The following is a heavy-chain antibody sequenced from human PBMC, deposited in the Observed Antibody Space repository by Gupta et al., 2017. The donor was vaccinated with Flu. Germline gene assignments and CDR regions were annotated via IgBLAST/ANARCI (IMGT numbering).Heavy chain of an antibody. CDR2: ISYDGTYK. D-gene: IGHD2-15*01. Sequence: QVQLVESGGGVVQRGRSRSLSGLASGFLLSDAGLTWVRQPPGQGLEWVAVISYDGTYKKYADSVKGRFTISRDNSKNTLYLQMNSLRGEDTAVYYCAKDQRESCSGGDCYPQIIHYWGQVTLVTVSS. CDR3: AKDQRESCSGGDCYPQIIHY. J-gene: IGHJ4*02. V-gene: IGHV3-30*18. CDR1: GFLLSDAG.